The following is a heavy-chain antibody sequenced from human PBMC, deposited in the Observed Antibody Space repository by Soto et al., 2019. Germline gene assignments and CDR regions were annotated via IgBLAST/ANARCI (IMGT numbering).Heavy chain of an antibody. CDR2: ISYHGNDK. CDR1: GFTFSSYG. V-gene: IGHV3-30*18. J-gene: IGHJ5*02. D-gene: IGHD4-17*01. Sequence: QVQLVESGGGVVQPGRSLRLSCAASGFTFSSYGMHWVRQAPGKGLEWVAVISYHGNDKYYADSVKGRFTISRDNFKSTLYLQMSSRRAADTAIYFCAKDLLHNTVTTCGSWGQRTLVTVSS. CDR3: AKDLLHNTVTTCGS.